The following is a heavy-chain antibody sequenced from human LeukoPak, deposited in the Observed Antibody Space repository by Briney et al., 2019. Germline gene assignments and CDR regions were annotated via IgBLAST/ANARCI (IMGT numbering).Heavy chain of an antibody. CDR2: ISGSGGST. CDR3: AKVESSGWYIDYYYGMDV. D-gene: IGHD6-19*01. V-gene: IGHV3-23*01. Sequence: GGSLRLSCAASGFTFRNYVIHWVRQAPGKGLEWVSAISGSGGSTYYADSVKGRFTISRDNSKNTLYLQMNSLRAEDTAVYYCAKVESSGWYIDYYYGMDVWGQGTTVTVSS. CDR1: GFTFRNYV. J-gene: IGHJ6*02.